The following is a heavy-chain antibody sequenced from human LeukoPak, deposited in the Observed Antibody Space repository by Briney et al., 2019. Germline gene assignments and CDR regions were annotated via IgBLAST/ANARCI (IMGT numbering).Heavy chain of an antibody. Sequence: SGGSLRLSCAASGFTFSSYEMNWVRQAPGKGLEWISYISSRASTIYYADSVKGRFTISRENAKNSLYLQMNSLRAEDTAVYYCARDGRSTWYGVGYFDYWGQGTPVTVSS. CDR1: GFTFSSYE. D-gene: IGHD6-13*01. CDR3: ARDGRSTWYGVGYFDY. CDR2: ISSRASTI. V-gene: IGHV3-48*03. J-gene: IGHJ4*02.